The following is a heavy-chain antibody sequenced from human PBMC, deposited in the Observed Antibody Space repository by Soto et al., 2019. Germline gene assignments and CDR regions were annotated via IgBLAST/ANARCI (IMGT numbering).Heavy chain of an antibody. CDR2: IPNNGSP. CDR3: ARIGWGGDS. CDR1: GGSVRTGSYH. V-gene: IGHV4-61*01. Sequence: SETLSLTCSVSGGSVRTGSYHWSWIRQPPGKGPEWIGFIPNNGSPDYNPSLKSRVVVSIDRSKNQFSLKVNSVTAADTAVYFCARIGWGGDSWGQGTLVTVSS. D-gene: IGHD7-27*01. J-gene: IGHJ4*02.